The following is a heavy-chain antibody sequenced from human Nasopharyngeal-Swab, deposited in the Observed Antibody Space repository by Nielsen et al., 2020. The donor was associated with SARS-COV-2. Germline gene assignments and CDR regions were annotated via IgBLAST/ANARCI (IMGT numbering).Heavy chain of an antibody. J-gene: IGHJ4*02. CDR1: GFTLRFYT. Sequence: GESLKISCAASGFTLRFYTMHWVRQAPGKGLEWVSSVSTGGDYIHYADLVQGRFAISRDNAKDSLYLQMNSLRAEDTAIYYCARDRSGFGFDFWGQGALVTVSP. V-gene: IGHV3-21*01. CDR2: VSTGGDYI. D-gene: IGHD3-3*01. CDR3: ARDRSGFGFDF.